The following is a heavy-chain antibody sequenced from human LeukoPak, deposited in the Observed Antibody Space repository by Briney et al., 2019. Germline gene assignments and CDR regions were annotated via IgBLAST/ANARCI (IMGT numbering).Heavy chain of an antibody. J-gene: IGHJ3*02. D-gene: IGHD6-19*01. Sequence: ASVKVSCKASGYTFINYDINWVRQAAGQGLEWMGWVNPNSGHTGYAQNFQGRVTITRSTSMNTAYMELSSLRSEDTAVYYCARHGPRAPGIAVAPGAFDIWGQGTMVTVSS. CDR2: VNPNSGHT. CDR1: GYTFINYD. V-gene: IGHV1-8*03. CDR3: ARHGPRAPGIAVAPGAFDI.